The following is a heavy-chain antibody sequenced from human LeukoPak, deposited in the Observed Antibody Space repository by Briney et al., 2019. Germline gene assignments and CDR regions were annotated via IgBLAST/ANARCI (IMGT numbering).Heavy chain of an antibody. D-gene: IGHD3-10*01. Sequence: GGSLRLSCAASGFTFSTYGITWVRQAPGKGLEWVSAISGRADLTFYADSVKGRFTISRDNSKNTLYLQMNSLRAEDSAVYYCAKRGPGSPQSGKYYFDHWGQGTLVTVSS. CDR3: AKRGPGSPQSGKYYFDH. V-gene: IGHV3-23*01. J-gene: IGHJ4*02. CDR2: ISGRADLT. CDR1: GFTFSTYG.